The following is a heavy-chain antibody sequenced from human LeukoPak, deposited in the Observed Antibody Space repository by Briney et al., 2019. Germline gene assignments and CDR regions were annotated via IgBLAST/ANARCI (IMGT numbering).Heavy chain of an antibody. CDR3: ATSGFGVYNWFDP. CDR1: GYTFTAYY. Sequence: GASVKVSCKASGYTFTAYYMHWVRQAPGQGLEWMGRINPNSGGTNYAQKFQGRVTMTRDTSISTAYMELSRLRSDDTAVYYCATSGFGVYNWFDPWGQGTLVTVSS. D-gene: IGHD3-10*01. CDR2: INPNSGGT. J-gene: IGHJ5*02. V-gene: IGHV1-2*06.